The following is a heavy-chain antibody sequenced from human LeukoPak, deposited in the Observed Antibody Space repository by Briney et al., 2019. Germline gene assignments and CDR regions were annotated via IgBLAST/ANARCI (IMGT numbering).Heavy chain of an antibody. J-gene: IGHJ4*02. CDR2: ISSSSSYI. D-gene: IGHD6-13*01. Sequence: SGGSLRLSCAASGFTFSSYSMNWVRQAPGKGLEWVSSISSSSSYIYHADSVKGRFTISRDNAKNSLYLQMNSLRAEDTAVYYCARDNAAGTPLGVFDYWGQGTLVTVSS. CDR3: ARDNAAGTPLGVFDY. V-gene: IGHV3-21*01. CDR1: GFTFSSYS.